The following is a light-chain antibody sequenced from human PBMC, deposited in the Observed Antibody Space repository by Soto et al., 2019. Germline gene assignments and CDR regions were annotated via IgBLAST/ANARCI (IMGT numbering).Light chain of an antibody. CDR1: QSITYY. V-gene: IGKV1-39*01. CDR3: QQSYSTPWT. Sequence: DIQMTQSPSSLSASVGDRVTITCRAIQSITYYLNWYQQKPGKAPKLLIYAASSLQSGVPSRFSGSEYGKDFTLSISSLQPEDFATYYCQQSYSTPWTFGQGTKVEIK. CDR2: AAS. J-gene: IGKJ1*01.